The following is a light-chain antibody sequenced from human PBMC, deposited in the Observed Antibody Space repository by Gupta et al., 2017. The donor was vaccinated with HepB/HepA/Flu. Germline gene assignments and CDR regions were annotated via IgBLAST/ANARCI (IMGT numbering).Light chain of an antibody. Sequence: DIQMTKSPSSPSASIGDRVTITCRASQSISAFLNWYQQKPGNAPELLIYAASTLQSGVPSRFSGSGSGTDFTLTISSLQRDDFATYYCQQGYSAPRVTFGPGTKV. CDR3: QQGYSAPRVT. J-gene: IGKJ3*01. V-gene: IGKV1-39*01. CDR1: QSISAF. CDR2: AAS.